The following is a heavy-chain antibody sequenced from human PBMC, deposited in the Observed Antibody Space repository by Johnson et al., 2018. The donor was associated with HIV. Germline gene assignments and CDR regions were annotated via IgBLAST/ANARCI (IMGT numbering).Heavy chain of an antibody. CDR2: IGPAGDT. V-gene: IGHV3-13*01. Sequence: VQLVESGGGLVQPGGSLRLSCAASGFTFSTYDMHWVRQATGKGLEWVSAIGPAGDTYYPGSVKGRFTISRDNSKNTLYLQMGSLRAEDMAVYYCAKPFPRWFAPLETAFDIWGQGTMVTVSS. D-gene: IGHD3-9*01. CDR1: GFTFSTYD. CDR3: AKPFPRWFAPLETAFDI. J-gene: IGHJ3*02.